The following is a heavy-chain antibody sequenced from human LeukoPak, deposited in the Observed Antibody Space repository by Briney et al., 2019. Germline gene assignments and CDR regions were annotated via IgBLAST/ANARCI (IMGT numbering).Heavy chain of an antibody. CDR2: ISGSGSTT. CDR1: GFTFSSYA. J-gene: IGHJ3*02. Sequence: GGSLRLSCAASGFTFSSYAMNWVRQAPGKGLEWVSAISGSGSTTYYADSVKGRFTISRDNSKNTLFLQMNSLTAEDTAIYSCARPRLEYCSGGSCFNAFDIWGQGTMVTVSS. CDR3: ARPRLEYCSGGSCFNAFDI. D-gene: IGHD2-15*01. V-gene: IGHV3-23*01.